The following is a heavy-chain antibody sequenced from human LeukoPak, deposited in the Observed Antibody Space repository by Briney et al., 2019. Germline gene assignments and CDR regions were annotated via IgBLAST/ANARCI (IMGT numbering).Heavy chain of an antibody. CDR2: IYGSGNT. Sequence: SETLSLTCTVSGGSISGWYWSWIRQPPGKGLEWIGYIYGSGNTNYNPSLKSRVTMSTDTSKNQFSLKLTSVTAADTATYYCARETSLAGFASGLGFNYWGQGILVTVSS. CDR1: GGSISGWY. D-gene: IGHD6-19*01. CDR3: ARETSLAGFASGLGFNY. V-gene: IGHV4-59*01. J-gene: IGHJ4*02.